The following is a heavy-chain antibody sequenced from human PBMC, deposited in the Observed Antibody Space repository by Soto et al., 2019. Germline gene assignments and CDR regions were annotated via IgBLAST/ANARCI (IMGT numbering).Heavy chain of an antibody. CDR2: ISSSSSYI. CDR3: ARGYHYYDSSGYDKWDAFDI. CDR1: GFTFSSYS. Sequence: GGSLRLSCAASGFTFSSYSMNWVRQAPGKGLEWVSSISSSSSYICYADSVKGRFTISRDNAKNSLYLQMNSLRAEDTAVYYCARGYHYYDSSGYDKWDAFDIWGQGTMVTVSS. V-gene: IGHV3-21*01. J-gene: IGHJ3*02. D-gene: IGHD3-22*01.